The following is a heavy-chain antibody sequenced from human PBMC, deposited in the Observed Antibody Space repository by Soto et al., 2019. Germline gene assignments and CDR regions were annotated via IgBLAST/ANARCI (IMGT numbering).Heavy chain of an antibody. D-gene: IGHD6-6*01. CDR2: IYYSGST. Sequence: PSETLSLTCTVSGGSISSGGYYWSWIRQHPGKGLEWIGYIYYSGSTYYNPSLKSRVTISVDTSKNQFSLKLSSVTAADKAVYYCARGILGQLAYFDYWGQGTLVTVSS. CDR3: ARGILGQLAYFDY. J-gene: IGHJ4*02. V-gene: IGHV4-31*03. CDR1: GGSISSGGYY.